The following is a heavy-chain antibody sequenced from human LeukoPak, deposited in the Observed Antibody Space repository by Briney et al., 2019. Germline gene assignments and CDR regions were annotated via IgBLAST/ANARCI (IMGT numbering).Heavy chain of an antibody. CDR2: IYYSGST. D-gene: IGHD2-21*02. J-gene: IGHJ5*02. V-gene: IGHV4-59*01. CDR1: GGSISSYY. CDR3: ARRDSFNWFDP. Sequence: SETLSLTRTVSGGSISSYYWSWIRQPPGKGLEWIGYIYYSGSTNYNPSLKSRVTISVDTSKNQFSLKLSSVTAADTAVYYCARRDSFNWFDPWGQGTLVTVSS.